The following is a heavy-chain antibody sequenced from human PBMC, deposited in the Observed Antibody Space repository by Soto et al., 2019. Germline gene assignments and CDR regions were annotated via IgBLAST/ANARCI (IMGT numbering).Heavy chain of an antibody. CDR1: GYTFTSYD. CDR2: MNPNSGNT. D-gene: IGHD2-15*01. CDR3: ARVLSVGNYYYGMDV. V-gene: IGHV1-8*01. Sequence: ASVKVSCKASGYTFTSYDINWVRQATGQGLEWMGWMNPNSGNTGYAQKFQGRVIMTRNTSISTAYMELSSLRSEDTAVYYCARVLSVGNYYYGMDVWGQGTTVTVSS. J-gene: IGHJ6*02.